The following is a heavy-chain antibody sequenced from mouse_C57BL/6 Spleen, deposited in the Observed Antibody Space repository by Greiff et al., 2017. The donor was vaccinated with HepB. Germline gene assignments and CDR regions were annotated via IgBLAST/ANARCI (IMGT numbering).Heavy chain of an antibody. CDR3: ARGPYDYAYAMDY. CDR1: GYTFTDYY. CDR2: INPNNGGT. V-gene: IGHV1-26*01. Sequence: EVQLQQSGPELVKPGASVKISCKASGYTFTDYYMNWVKQSHGKSLEWIGDINPNNGGTSYNQKFKGKATLTVDKSSSTAYMELRSLTSEDSAVYYCARGPYDYAYAMDYWGQGTSVTVSS. J-gene: IGHJ4*01. D-gene: IGHD2-4*01.